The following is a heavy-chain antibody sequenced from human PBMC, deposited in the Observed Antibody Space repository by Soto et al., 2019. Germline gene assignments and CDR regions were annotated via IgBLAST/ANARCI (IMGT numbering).Heavy chain of an antibody. Sequence: SETLSLTCTVSGGSISSGGYYWSWIRQHPGKGLEWIGYIYYSGSTYYNPSLKSRVTISVDTSKNQFSLKLSSVTAADTAVYYCARRSSSWPRYYFDYWGQGTLVTVSS. D-gene: IGHD6-13*01. V-gene: IGHV4-31*03. CDR2: IYYSGST. CDR3: ARRSSSWPRYYFDY. CDR1: GGSISSGGYY. J-gene: IGHJ4*02.